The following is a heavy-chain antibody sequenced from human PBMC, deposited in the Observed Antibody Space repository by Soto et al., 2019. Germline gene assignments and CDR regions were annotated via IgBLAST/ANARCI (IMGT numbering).Heavy chain of an antibody. CDR3: AGGTNYGEEFDY. D-gene: IGHD4-17*01. CDR1: GGAISSYY. J-gene: IGHJ4*02. Sequence: SETLSLTCTVSGGAISSYYWSWIRQPPGKGLEWIGYIYYSGSTNYNPSLKSRVTISVDTSKNQFSLKLSSVTAADTAVYYCAGGTNYGEEFDYWGQGNLVTVSS. CDR2: IYYSGST. V-gene: IGHV4-59*01.